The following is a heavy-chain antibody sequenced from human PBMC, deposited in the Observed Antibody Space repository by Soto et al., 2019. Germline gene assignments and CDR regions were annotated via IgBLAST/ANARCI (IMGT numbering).Heavy chain of an antibody. CDR2: IGSTGSVT. Sequence: EVQLVESGGGLVQPGGSLRLYCAVSGFTFSGYSFNWVRQAPGRGLEWVSFIGSTGSVTHYADSVMGRFTISRDNARNSLYLQIDSLRADDAAVYRCARARPTSGPAYGLDIWGQGTVVTVSS. V-gene: IGHV3-48*04. CDR1: GFTFSGYS. CDR3: ARARPTSGPAYGLDI. J-gene: IGHJ3*02. D-gene: IGHD4-17*01.